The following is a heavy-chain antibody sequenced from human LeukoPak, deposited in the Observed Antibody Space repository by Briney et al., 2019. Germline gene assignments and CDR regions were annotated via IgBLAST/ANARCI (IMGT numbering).Heavy chain of an antibody. CDR3: AKDKYTYGQYYFDY. J-gene: IGHJ4*02. D-gene: IGHD5-18*01. Sequence: PGGSLRLSCAASGFSFSSYIMSWVRQAPGKGREWVSGMSGSGGHTYYAGSVKGRFTISRDNAKNTVYLQINSLRVEDTAVYYCAKDKYTYGQYYFDYWGQGTLVTVSS. CDR2: MSGSGGHT. CDR1: GFSFSSYI. V-gene: IGHV3-23*01.